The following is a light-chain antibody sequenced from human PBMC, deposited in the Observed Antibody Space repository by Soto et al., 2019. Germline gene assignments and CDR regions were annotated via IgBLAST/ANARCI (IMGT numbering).Light chain of an antibody. CDR3: QSADSSGTFAV. CDR1: ALPKQY. V-gene: IGLV3-25*03. Sequence: SYELTQPPSVSVSPGQTARITCSGDALPKQYAYWYQQKPGQAPVLVIYKDSERPSGIPERFSGSSSGTTVTLTISRVQAEDEADYYCQSADSSGTFAVFGGGTQLTVL. CDR2: KDS. J-gene: IGLJ7*01.